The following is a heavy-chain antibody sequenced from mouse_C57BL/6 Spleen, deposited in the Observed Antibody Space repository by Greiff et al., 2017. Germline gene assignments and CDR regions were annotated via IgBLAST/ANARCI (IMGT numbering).Heavy chain of an antibody. CDR2: INPSSGYT. CDR1: GYTFTSYW. Sequence: VQVVESGAELAKPGASVKLSCKASGYTFTSYWMHWVKQRPGQGLEWIGYINPSSGYTKYNQKFKDKATLTADKSSSTAYMQLSSLTYEDSAVXYCARSDGDYAMDYWGQGTSVTVSS. J-gene: IGHJ4*01. V-gene: IGHV1-7*01. CDR3: ARSDGDYAMDY.